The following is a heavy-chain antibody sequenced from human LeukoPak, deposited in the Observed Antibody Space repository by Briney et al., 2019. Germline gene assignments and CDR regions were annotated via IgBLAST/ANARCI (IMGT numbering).Heavy chain of an antibody. D-gene: IGHD3-3*01. CDR2: INPSGGST. Sequence: GASVKVSCKASGYTFTSYYMHWARQAPGQGLEWMGIINPSGGSTSYAQKFQGRVTMTRDTSTSTVYMELSSLRSEDTAVYYCARDATIFGVVIDYWYFDLWGRGTLVTVSS. V-gene: IGHV1-46*01. CDR3: ARDATIFGVVIDYWYFDL. CDR1: GYTFTSYY. J-gene: IGHJ2*01.